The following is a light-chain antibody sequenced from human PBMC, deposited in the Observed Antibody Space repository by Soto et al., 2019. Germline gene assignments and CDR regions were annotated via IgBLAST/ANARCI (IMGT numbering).Light chain of an antibody. CDR3: SSYTSSTTIV. J-gene: IGLJ2*01. CDR2: DVS. V-gene: IGLV2-14*01. CDR1: SSDVGGYNY. Sequence: QSALTQPASVSGCPGQSITISCTGTSSDVGGYNYVSWYQQHPGKAPKLMISDVSKRPSGVSNRFSGSKSGNTASLTISGLQAEDEADYYCSSYTSSTTIVFGGGTKVTVL.